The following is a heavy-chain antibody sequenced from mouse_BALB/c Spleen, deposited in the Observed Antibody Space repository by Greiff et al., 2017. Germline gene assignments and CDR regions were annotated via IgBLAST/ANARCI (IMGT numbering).Heavy chain of an antibody. CDR3: ARIYGNYAMDY. CDR1: GFTFSSYA. J-gene: IGHJ4*01. V-gene: IGHV5-9-4*01. Sequence: EVKLMESGGGLVKPGGSLKLSCAASGFTFSSYAMSWVRQSPEKRLEWVAEISSGGSYTYYPDTVTGRFTISRDNAKNTLYLEMSSLRSEDTAMYYCARIYGNYAMDYWGQGTSVTVSS. D-gene: IGHD2-1*01. CDR2: ISSGGSYT.